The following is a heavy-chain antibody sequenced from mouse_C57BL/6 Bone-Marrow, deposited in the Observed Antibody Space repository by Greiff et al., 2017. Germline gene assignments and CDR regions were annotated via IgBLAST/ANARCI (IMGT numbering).Heavy chain of an antibody. D-gene: IGHD2-1*01. CDR2: IHPNSGST. Sequence: VQLQQPGAELVKPGASVKLSCKASGYTFTSYWMHWVKQRPGQGLEWIGMIHPNSGSTNYNEKFKSMATLTVGKSSSTAYMQHSSLTSEDSAVYYCAREGLLWKYFDYWGQGTTLTVSS. CDR1: GYTFTSYW. CDR3: AREGLLWKYFDY. V-gene: IGHV1-64*01. J-gene: IGHJ2*01.